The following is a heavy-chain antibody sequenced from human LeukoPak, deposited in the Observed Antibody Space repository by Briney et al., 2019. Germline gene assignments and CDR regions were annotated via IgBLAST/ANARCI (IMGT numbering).Heavy chain of an antibody. Sequence: GGSLRLSCAASGFTFSSYWMHWVRQAPGKGLVWVSRINNDGSDTTYADSVKGRFTISRDNAKNTVYLQMNSLRVEDTAVHYCARGSTASFDPWGQGTLVTVSS. V-gene: IGHV3-74*03. CDR2: INNDGSDT. CDR1: GFTFSSYW. CDR3: ARGSTASFDP. D-gene: IGHD2-2*01. J-gene: IGHJ5*02.